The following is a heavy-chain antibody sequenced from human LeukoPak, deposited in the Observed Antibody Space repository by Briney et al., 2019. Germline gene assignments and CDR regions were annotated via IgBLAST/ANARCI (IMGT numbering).Heavy chain of an antibody. CDR1: GGSISTYY. V-gene: IGHV4-59*08. J-gene: IGHJ4*02. Sequence: SETLSLTCTVSGGSISTYYWSWIRQPPGKGLECIGYIYYSGSTNYNPSLKSRVTISVDTSKNQFSLKLSSVTAADTAVYYCARHSSVLPFDYWGQGTLVAVSS. CDR3: ARHSSVLPFDY. D-gene: IGHD3-10*01. CDR2: IYYSGST.